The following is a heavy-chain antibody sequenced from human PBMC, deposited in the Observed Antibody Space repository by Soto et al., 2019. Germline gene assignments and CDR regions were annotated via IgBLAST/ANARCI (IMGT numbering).Heavy chain of an antibody. Sequence: GGSLRLSCAASGFTFSSYEMNWVRQAPGKGLEWVSTVSGSTGDTYYSDSVKGRFTISRDNSKNTLYLQMNSLGADDTAVYYCAKDRAGVLSATTFASWGPGTLATVSS. J-gene: IGHJ5*02. CDR3: AKDRAGVLSATTFAS. D-gene: IGHD2-15*01. CDR1: GFTFSSYE. CDR2: VSGSTGDT. V-gene: IGHV3-23*01.